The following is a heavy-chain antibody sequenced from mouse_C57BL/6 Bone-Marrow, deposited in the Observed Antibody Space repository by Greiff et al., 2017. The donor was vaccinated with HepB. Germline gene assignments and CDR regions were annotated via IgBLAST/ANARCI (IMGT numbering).Heavy chain of an antibody. CDR1: GYTFTSYW. D-gene: IGHD3-2*02. Sequence: QVQLQQPGAELVKPGASVKMSCKASGYTFTSYWITWVKQRPGQGLEWIGDIYPGSGSTNYNEKFKSKATLTVATSSSTAYMQLSSLTSEDSAVYYCAGPDSSGYLGYYYAMDYWGQGTSVTVSS. V-gene: IGHV1-55*01. CDR2: IYPGSGST. J-gene: IGHJ4*01. CDR3: AGPDSSGYLGYYYAMDY.